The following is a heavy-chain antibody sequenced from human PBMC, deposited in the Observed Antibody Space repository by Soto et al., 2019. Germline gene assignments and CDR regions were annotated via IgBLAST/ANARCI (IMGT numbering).Heavy chain of an antibody. J-gene: IGHJ3*02. CDR1: GFTFSSYA. D-gene: IGHD2-15*01. Sequence: HPGGSLRLSCAASGFTFSSYAMSWVRQAPGKGLEWVSAISGSGGSTYYADSVKGRFTISRDNSKNTLYLQMNSLRAEDTAVYYCAKDISCSGGSCYLLPLLPDAFDIWGQGTMVTVSS. CDR2: ISGSGGST. V-gene: IGHV3-23*01. CDR3: AKDISCSGGSCYLLPLLPDAFDI.